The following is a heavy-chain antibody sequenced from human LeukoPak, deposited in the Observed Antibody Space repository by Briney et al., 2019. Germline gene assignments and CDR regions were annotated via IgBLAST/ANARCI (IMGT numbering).Heavy chain of an antibody. CDR2: ISGSGGST. J-gene: IGHJ4*02. CDR3: XXXPTDFDNSGQTYFDS. CDR1: GFTFSSYG. Sequence: HPGGSLRLSCAASGFTFSSYGMSWVRQAPGKGLEWVSAISGSGGSTYYADSVKGRFTISRGNSKNTLYLQMNSLRAEDTAVYYXXXXPTDFDNSGQTYFDSWGQGTLVTVSS. D-gene: IGHD3-9*01. V-gene: IGHV3-23*01.